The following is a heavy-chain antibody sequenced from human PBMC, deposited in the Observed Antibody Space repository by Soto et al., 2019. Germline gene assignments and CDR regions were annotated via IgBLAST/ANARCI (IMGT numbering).Heavy chain of an antibody. J-gene: IGHJ5*02. D-gene: IGHD2-2*01. V-gene: IGHV4-59*01. Sequence: QVQLQESGPGLVKPSETLSLTCTVSGDSISSYYWSWIRQPPGKGLEWIGYIYYSGSTKYNPYLKSRVTISVDTSKNHFSLKLSSVTAADTAVYYCARATCSSTSCYAWLVWFDPWGQGTLVTVSS. CDR3: ARATCSSTSCYAWLVWFDP. CDR2: IYYSGST. CDR1: GDSISSYY.